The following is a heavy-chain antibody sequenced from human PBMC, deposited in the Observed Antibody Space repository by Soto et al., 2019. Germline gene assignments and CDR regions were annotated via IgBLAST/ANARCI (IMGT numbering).Heavy chain of an antibody. CDR3: PRGWFGPDV. D-gene: IGHD3-10*01. CDR2: IDKVGTDS. Sequence: EVQLVESGGGLVQPGGSLRLSCAASEFTFSGRSVHWVRQAPGKGLVWVSGIDKVGTDSTYADSVKGRFTSSRDNAKNAVYLQMKSLRVEDIAVYYCPRGWFGPDVWGKGTTVTVSS. CDR1: EFTFSGRS. V-gene: IGHV3-74*01. J-gene: IGHJ6*03.